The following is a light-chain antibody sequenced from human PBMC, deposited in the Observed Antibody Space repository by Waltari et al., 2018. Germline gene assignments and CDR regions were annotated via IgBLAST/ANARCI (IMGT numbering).Light chain of an antibody. CDR2: GAS. CDR3: QQYNNWPPMT. CDR1: QSVSSN. Sequence: VMTQSPATLSVSPGERATLSCRASQSVSSNLAWYQQKPGQAPRLLIYGASTRATGIPARFSGSGSGTEFTLTISSMQSEDFAVYYCQQYNNWPPMTFGQGTKVEIK. J-gene: IGKJ1*01. V-gene: IGKV3-15*01.